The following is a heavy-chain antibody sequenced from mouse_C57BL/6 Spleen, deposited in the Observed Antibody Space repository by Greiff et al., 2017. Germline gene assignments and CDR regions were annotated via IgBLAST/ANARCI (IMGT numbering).Heavy chain of an antibody. V-gene: IGHV1-4*01. Sequence: VQLQQSGAELARPGASVKMSCKASGYTFTSYTMHWVKQRPGQGLEWIGYINPSSGYTKYNQKFKDKATLTADKSSSTAYMQLSSLTSEDSAVDDCASGGDYDNDEAYWGQGTLVTVSA. J-gene: IGHJ3*01. D-gene: IGHD2-4*01. CDR3: ASGGDYDNDEAY. CDR1: GYTFTSYT. CDR2: INPSSGYT.